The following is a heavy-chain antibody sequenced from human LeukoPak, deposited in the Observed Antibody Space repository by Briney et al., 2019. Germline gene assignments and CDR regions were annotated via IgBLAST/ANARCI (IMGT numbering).Heavy chain of an antibody. CDR1: GITLSNYG. J-gene: IGHJ4*02. D-gene: IGHD2-15*01. V-gene: IGHV3-23*01. Sequence: GGSLRLSCAVSGITLSNYGMSWVRQAPGKGLEWVAGISDSGGSTNYADSVKGRFTISRDNPKNTLYLQMNSLRAEDTAVYFCAKRGVVIRDILVGFHKEAYYFDSWGQGALVTVSS. CDR3: AKRGVVIRDILVGFHKEAYYFDS. CDR2: ISDSGGST.